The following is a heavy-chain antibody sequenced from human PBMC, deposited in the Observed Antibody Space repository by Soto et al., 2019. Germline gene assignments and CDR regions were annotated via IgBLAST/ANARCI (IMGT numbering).Heavy chain of an antibody. CDR1: GYTFTSYG. CDR2: ISAYNGNT. J-gene: IGHJ4*02. V-gene: IGHV1-18*01. D-gene: IGHD6-19*01. Sequence: GASVKVSCKASGYTFTSYGISWVRQAPGQGLEWMGWISAYNGNTNYAQKLQGRVTMTTDTSTSTAYMELRSLRSDDTAVYYRARDPPSYSSGWFRLGGDERGQGTPVTVSS. CDR3: ARDPPSYSSGWFRLGGDE.